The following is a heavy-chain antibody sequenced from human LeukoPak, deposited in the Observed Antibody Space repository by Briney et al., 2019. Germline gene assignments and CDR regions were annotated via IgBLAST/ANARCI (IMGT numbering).Heavy chain of an antibody. CDR1: GGSISSYY. CDR2: SYFSGST. Sequence: SETLSLTCTVSGGSISSYYWSWIRQPTGKGLEWIGYSYFSGSTNYNSSLKSRVTISVDTSKNQFSLKVSSVTAEDTAIYYCVRHGESGRHHAYFDYWGQGALVTVSS. D-gene: IGHD3-10*01. V-gene: IGHV4-59*08. J-gene: IGHJ4*02. CDR3: VRHGESGRHHAYFDY.